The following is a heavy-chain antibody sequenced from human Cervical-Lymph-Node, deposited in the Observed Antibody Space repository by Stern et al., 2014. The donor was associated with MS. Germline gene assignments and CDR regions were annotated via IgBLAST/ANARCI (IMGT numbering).Heavy chain of an antibody. CDR2: IYYSGST. Sequence: QVQLQESGPGLVKPSETLSLTCTVSGGSISSYYWSWIRQPPGQGLEWIGYIYYSGSTNYNPSLKRRVTISVDTSKNQFSLKLSSVTAADTAVYYCARDNWNDGFDYWGQGTLVTVSS. CDR1: GGSISSYY. CDR3: ARDNWNDGFDY. J-gene: IGHJ4*02. D-gene: IGHD1-1*01. V-gene: IGHV4-59*01.